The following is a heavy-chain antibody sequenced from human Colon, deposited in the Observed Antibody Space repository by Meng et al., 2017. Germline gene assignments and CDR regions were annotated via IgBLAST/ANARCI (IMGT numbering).Heavy chain of an antibody. V-gene: IGHV7-4-1*02. CDR2: SNTKTGNP. CDR3: AREGSDSWIDY. Sequence: QMQLVRAGSELKKPGAWVKVTCKTSGYLFSDYAMNWVRQAPGRGLEWMGWSNTKTGNPTYAQAFTGRFVFSLDTSVSTAYLQINDLKADDTAVYYCAREGSDSWIDYWGQGTLVTVSS. D-gene: IGHD6-13*01. CDR1: GYLFSDYA. J-gene: IGHJ4*02.